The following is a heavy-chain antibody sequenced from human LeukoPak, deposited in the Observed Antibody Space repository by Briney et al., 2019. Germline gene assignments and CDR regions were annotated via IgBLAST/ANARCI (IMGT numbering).Heavy chain of an antibody. V-gene: IGHV1-18*01. J-gene: IGHJ4*02. CDR1: GYTFTSYG. CDR2: ISAYNGNT. CDR3: ARGVRDIVVVVAAYFDY. D-gene: IGHD2-15*01. Sequence: GASVKVSCKASGYTFTSYGISWVRQAPGQGLERMGWISAYNGNTNYAQKLQGRVTMTTDTSTSTAYMELRSLRSDDTAVYYCARGVRDIVVVVAAYFDYWSQGTLVTVSS.